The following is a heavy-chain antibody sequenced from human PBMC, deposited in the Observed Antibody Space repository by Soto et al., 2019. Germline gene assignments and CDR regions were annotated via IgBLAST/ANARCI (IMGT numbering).Heavy chain of an antibody. D-gene: IGHD2-2*01. CDR2: IKQDGSEK. J-gene: IGHJ4*02. Sequence: PGGSLRLSCAASGFTFSSYWMSWVRQAPGRGLEWVANIKQDGSEKYYVDSVKGRFTISRDNAKNSLYLQMNSLRAEDTAVYYCAREGKYDVVVPAASDYWGQGTLVTVSS. CDR3: AREGKYDVVVPAASDY. CDR1: GFTFSSYW. V-gene: IGHV3-7*01.